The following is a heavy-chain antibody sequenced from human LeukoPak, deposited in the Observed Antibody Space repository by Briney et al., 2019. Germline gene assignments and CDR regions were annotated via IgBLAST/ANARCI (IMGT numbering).Heavy chain of an antibody. CDR1: GGSISSRSYY. Sequence: SETLSLTCTVSGGSISSRSYYWGWIRQPPGKGLEWIGSIYYSGSTYYNPSLKSRVTISVDTSKKQFSLKLSSVTAADTAVYYCASSSVDTANFDYWGQGTLVTVSS. CDR3: ASSSVDTANFDY. CDR2: IYYSGST. V-gene: IGHV4-39*07. J-gene: IGHJ4*02. D-gene: IGHD5-18*01.